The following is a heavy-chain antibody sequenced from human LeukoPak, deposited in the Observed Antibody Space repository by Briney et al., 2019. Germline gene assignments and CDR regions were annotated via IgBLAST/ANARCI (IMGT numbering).Heavy chain of an antibody. D-gene: IGHD6-13*01. CDR1: GYTLTELS. J-gene: IGHJ6*03. CDR2: FDPEDGET. Sequence: ASVKVSCKVSGYTLTELSMHWVRQAPGKGLELMGGFDPEDGETIYAQKFQGRVTMTEDTSTDTAYMELSSLRSEDTAVYYCATFIIAAARDYYYMDVWGKGTTVTVSS. CDR3: ATFIIAAARDYYYMDV. V-gene: IGHV1-24*01.